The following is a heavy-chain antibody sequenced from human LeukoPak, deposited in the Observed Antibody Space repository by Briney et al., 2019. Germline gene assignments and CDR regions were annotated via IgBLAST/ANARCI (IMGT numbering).Heavy chain of an antibody. CDR1: GFTFSSYA. Sequence: PGGSLRLSCAASGFTFSSYAMSWVRQAPGKGLEWVSAISGSGGSTYYADSVKGRFTISRDNSKNTLYLQMNSLRAEDTAVYYCASGSSSWYEVYYYGMDVWGQGTTVTVSS. J-gene: IGHJ6*02. D-gene: IGHD6-13*01. CDR3: ASGSSSWYEVYYYGMDV. V-gene: IGHV3-23*01. CDR2: ISGSGGST.